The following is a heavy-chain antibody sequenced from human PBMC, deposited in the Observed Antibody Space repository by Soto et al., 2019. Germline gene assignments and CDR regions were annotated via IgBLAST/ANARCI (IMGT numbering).Heavy chain of an antibody. V-gene: IGHV4-30-2*01. CDR3: ARAARWDYYYYYGMDV. D-gene: IGHD6-6*01. Sequence: SETLSLTCAVSGGSISSGGYSWSWIRQPPGKGLEWIGYIYHSGSTNYNPSLKSRVTISVDTSKNQFSLKLSSVTAADTAVYYCARAARWDYYYYYGMDVWGQGTTVTVSS. CDR1: GGSISSGGYS. CDR2: IYHSGST. J-gene: IGHJ6*02.